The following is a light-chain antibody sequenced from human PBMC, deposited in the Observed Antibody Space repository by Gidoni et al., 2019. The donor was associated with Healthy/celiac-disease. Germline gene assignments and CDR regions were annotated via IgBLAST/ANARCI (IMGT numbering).Light chain of an antibody. V-gene: IGLV3-1*01. J-gene: IGLJ2*01. Sequence: SYELTQPPSVSVFPGQTARITCSGDKLGEKYACWYQQNPGQSPLLVIYQDSQRPSGIPERFSGSNSGNTATLTISGTQAMDEADYYCQAWDSSVVVFGGGTKLTVL. CDR1: KLGEKY. CDR3: QAWDSSVVV. CDR2: QDS.